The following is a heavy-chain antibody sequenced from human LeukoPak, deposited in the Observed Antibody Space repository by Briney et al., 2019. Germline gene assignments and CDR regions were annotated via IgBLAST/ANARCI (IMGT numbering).Heavy chain of an antibody. D-gene: IGHD2-15*01. Sequence: SETLSLTCTFSGGSLSGYHWSWIRQPPGQGLECIGHIYFTGSTTYNPSLKSRVTISVDTSQNQFSLSLTSVTSADTAVYYCARVTAAGGGFDHWGQGTLVTVSS. V-gene: IGHV4-59*01. CDR2: IYFTGST. CDR3: ARVTAAGGGFDH. CDR1: GGSLSGYH. J-gene: IGHJ4*02.